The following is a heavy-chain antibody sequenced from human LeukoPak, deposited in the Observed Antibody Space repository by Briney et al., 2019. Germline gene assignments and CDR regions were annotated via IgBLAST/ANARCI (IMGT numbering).Heavy chain of an antibody. CDR3: TTLGAFDY. J-gene: IGHJ4*02. CDR1: GFTFSNAW. CDR2: IKSKTFGGTT. D-gene: IGHD3-16*01. V-gene: IGHV3-15*01. Sequence: VGSLRLSCAASGFTFSNAWMSWVRQAPGKGLEWVGRIKSKTFGGTTDYAAPVKGRFTISRDDSKNTLYLHMNTLKTEDTAIYYCTTLGAFDYWGQGTLVTVSS.